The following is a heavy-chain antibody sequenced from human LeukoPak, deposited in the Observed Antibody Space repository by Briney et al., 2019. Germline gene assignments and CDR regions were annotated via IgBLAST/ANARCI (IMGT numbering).Heavy chain of an antibody. V-gene: IGHV4-34*01. Sequence: SETLSLTCAVYGGSFSGYYWSWIRQPPGNGLEWIGEINHSGSTNYNPSLKSRVTISVDTSKNQFSLKLSSVTAADTAVYYCARGCGGSYSRWFDPWGQGTLVTVSS. J-gene: IGHJ5*02. CDR2: INHSGST. CDR3: ARGCGGSYSRWFDP. D-gene: IGHD1-26*01. CDR1: GGSFSGYY.